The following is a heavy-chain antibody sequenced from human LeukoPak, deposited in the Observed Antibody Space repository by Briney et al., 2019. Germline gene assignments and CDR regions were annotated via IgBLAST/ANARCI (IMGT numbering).Heavy chain of an antibody. Sequence: GGSLRLSCAASGFTFSSYSMNWVRQAPGKGLEWVSSVSSSSSYIYYTDSVKGRFTISRDNAKNSLYLQMNSLRAEDTAVYYCARDSYFGRIAARQDYYGMDVWGQGTTVTVSS. CDR3: ARDSYFGRIAARQDYYGMDV. V-gene: IGHV3-21*04. D-gene: IGHD6-6*01. J-gene: IGHJ6*02. CDR2: VSSSSSYI. CDR1: GFTFSSYS.